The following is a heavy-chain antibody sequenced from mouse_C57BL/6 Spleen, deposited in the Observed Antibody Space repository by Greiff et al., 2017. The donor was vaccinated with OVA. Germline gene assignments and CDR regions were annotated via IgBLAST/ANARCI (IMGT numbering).Heavy chain of an antibody. CDR3: AREDYYVSGDYY. Sequence: VQLQQPGTELVKPGASVKLSCKASGYTFTSYWMHWVKQRPGQGLEWIGNISPSNGGTNYNEKFKSKATLTVDKSTSTAYMQLSVLTSEDSAVYYCAREDYYVSGDYYWGPGTTLTVSS. D-gene: IGHD1-1*01. CDR2: ISPSNGGT. V-gene: IGHV1-53*01. J-gene: IGHJ2*01. CDR1: GYTFTSYW.